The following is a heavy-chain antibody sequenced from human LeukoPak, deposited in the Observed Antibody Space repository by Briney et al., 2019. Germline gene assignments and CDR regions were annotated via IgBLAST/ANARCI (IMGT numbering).Heavy chain of an antibody. CDR2: ITASGGNT. J-gene: IGHJ4*02. CDR3: AKGNGYSYGRYYFDY. CDR1: GFTFSSYG. V-gene: IGHV3-23*01. D-gene: IGHD5-18*01. Sequence: GGSLRLSRAASGFTFSSYGMHWVRQAPGKGLEWVSAITASGGNTYYADYVKGRFTISRDNSKNTLYLQVNSLRAEDTAVYYCAKGNGYSYGRYYFDYWGQGTLVTVSS.